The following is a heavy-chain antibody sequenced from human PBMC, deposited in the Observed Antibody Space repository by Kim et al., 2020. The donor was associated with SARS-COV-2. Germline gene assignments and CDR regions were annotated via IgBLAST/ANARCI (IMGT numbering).Heavy chain of an antibody. J-gene: IGHJ6*02. V-gene: IGHV1-69*04. CDR3: ARETRRDGYYYYGMDV. CDR1: GGTFSSYA. D-gene: IGHD4-17*01. CDR2: IIPILGIA. Sequence: SVKVSCKASGGTFSSYAISWVRQAPGQGLEWMGRIIPILGIANYAQKFQGRVTVTADKSTNTTYMELSSLRSEDTAVYYCARETRRDGYYYYGMDVWCQGTTVSVS.